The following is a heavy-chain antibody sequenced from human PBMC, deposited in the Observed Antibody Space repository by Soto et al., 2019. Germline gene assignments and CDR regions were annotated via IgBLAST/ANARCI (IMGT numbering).Heavy chain of an antibody. CDR1: GFTFSSYG. D-gene: IGHD3-16*02. V-gene: IGHV3-23*01. CDR3: AKDRLGRVISAFDC. Sequence: EVQLLESGGGLVQPGGSLRLSCAASGFTFSSYGMSWVRQAPGKGLERVSSISAGDGSTYFADSVKGRFTISRDNSKNTLYLQMNSLRAEDTAVYYCAKDRLGRVISAFDCWGQGTLVTVSS. J-gene: IGHJ4*02. CDR2: ISAGDGST.